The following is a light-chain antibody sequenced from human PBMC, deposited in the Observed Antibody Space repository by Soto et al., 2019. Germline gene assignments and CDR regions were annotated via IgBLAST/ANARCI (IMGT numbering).Light chain of an antibody. CDR1: QSVSSSY. CDR2: GAS. J-gene: IGKJ1*01. Sequence: FKHYPTNLSSSPPNKAPNSFGASQSVSSSYLAWYQQKPGQAPRLLIYGASSRATGIPDRSSGSGSGTDFTLTICRLEPDDIAVYYCHQYVRSSRFGEGSKVAIK. CDR3: HQYVRSSR. V-gene: IGKV3-20*01.